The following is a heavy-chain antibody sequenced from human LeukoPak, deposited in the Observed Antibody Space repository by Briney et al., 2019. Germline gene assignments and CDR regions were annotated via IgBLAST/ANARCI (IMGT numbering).Heavy chain of an antibody. CDR2: IYYSGST. J-gene: IGHJ4*02. Sequence: PSETLSLTCTVSGGSISSSNYYWGWIRQPPGKGLEWIGSIYYSGSTYYNPSLKSRVTISVDTSKNQFSLKLSSVTAADTAVYYCNIAAAEFDYWGQGTLVTVSS. CDR3: NIAAAEFDY. CDR1: GGSISSSNYY. V-gene: IGHV4-39*01. D-gene: IGHD6-13*01.